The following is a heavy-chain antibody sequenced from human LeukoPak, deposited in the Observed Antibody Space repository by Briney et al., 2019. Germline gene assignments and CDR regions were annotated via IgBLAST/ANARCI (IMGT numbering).Heavy chain of an antibody. CDR3: ARDPMVGATD. CDR2: ISSYNVNT. Sequence: VLMGCISSYNVNTNYAQKLQGRVTMNTEKSTSTAYMELRSLRSYDTAVYYCARDPMVGATDWGQGTLVTVSS. V-gene: IGHV1-18*01. J-gene: IGHJ4*02. D-gene: IGHD1-26*01.